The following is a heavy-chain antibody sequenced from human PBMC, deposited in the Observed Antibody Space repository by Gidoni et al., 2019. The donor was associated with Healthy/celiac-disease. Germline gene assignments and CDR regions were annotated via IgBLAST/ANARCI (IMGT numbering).Heavy chain of an antibody. Sequence: QVPLVQPGAEVKKPGASVKVSCKASGYNFTSYGISWVRQAPGQGLEWMGWISASNGNTNYAQKLQGRVTMTTDTSTSTAYMGLRSLRSDDTAVYYCARGHTIFGAPYGMDVWGQGTTVTVSS. CDR1: GYNFTSYG. CDR3: ARGHTIFGAPYGMDV. J-gene: IGHJ6*02. V-gene: IGHV1-18*01. D-gene: IGHD3-3*01. CDR2: ISASNGNT.